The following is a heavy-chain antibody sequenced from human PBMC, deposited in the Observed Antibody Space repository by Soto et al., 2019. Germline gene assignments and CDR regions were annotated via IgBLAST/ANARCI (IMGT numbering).Heavy chain of an antibody. CDR3: ARDYYKYYDSSGYYRSPAY. CDR1: GFTFSNYA. CDR2: ISGGGLIT. V-gene: IGHV3-23*01. D-gene: IGHD3-22*01. Sequence: GGSLRLSCAASGFTFSNYAMSWVRQAPGKGLEWVSSISGGGLITYYADSVKGRFTISRDNSRNTLFLQMNSLRAEDTAVYYCARDYYKYYDSSGYYRSPAYWGQGT. J-gene: IGHJ4*02.